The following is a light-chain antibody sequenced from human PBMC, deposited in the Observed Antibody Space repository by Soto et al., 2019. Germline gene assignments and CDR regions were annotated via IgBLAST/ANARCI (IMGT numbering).Light chain of an antibody. CDR1: ESISRH. CDR2: AAS. J-gene: IGKJ5*01. Sequence: DIQMTQSPSSLSASVGDRVTITCRASESISRHLNWYQQKPGKAPNLLIYAASSLQNGVPSRFSGGGSWTDVTLTISNLRPEDFSTYYCQQSYSTLSITFGQGTRLEIK. V-gene: IGKV1-39*01. CDR3: QQSYSTLSIT.